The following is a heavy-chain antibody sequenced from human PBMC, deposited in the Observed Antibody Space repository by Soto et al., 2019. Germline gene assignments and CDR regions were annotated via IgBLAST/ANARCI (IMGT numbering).Heavy chain of an antibody. CDR3: ATMEVVGELSLYPSYFDY. J-gene: IGHJ4*02. CDR1: GFTFSSYA. V-gene: IGHV3-7*01. CDR2: IKQDGSEK. Sequence: GGSLRLSCAASGFTFSSYAMHWVRQAPGKGLEWVANIKQDGSEKYYVDSVKGRFTISRDNAKNSLYLQMNSLRAEDTAVYYCATMEVVGELSLYPSYFDYWGQGTLVTVSS. D-gene: IGHD3-16*02.